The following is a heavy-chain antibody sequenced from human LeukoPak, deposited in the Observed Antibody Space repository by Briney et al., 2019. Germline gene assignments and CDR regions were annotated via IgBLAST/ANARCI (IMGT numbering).Heavy chain of an antibody. CDR1: GYTFTGYY. V-gene: IGHV1-2*02. CDR2: INSNSGGT. CDR3: ARHSPGLGPNNYHYVY. J-gene: IGHJ4*02. Sequence: GASVKVSCKASGYTFTGYYMHWVRQAPGQGLEWMGWINSNSGGTNYAQKFQGRVTMTRDTSISTAYMELSRLKSDDTAVYYCARHSPGLGPNNYHYVYWGQGTLVTVSS. D-gene: IGHD1/OR15-1a*01.